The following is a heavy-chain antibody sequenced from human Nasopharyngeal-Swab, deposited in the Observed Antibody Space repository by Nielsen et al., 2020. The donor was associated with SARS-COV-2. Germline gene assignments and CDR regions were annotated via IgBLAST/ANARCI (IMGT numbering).Heavy chain of an antibody. D-gene: IGHD4-17*01. V-gene: IGHV1-18*04. CDR3: TRGPRYGDYPY. J-gene: IGHJ4*02. CDR1: GYTFTSYG. Sequence: ASVKVSCKASGYTFTSYGISWVRQAPGQGLEWMGWISAYNGNTNYAQKLQGSVTITTDTSTSTAYMELRSLRSDDTSVYYCTRGPRYGDYPYWDQGTLVTVSS. CDR2: ISAYNGNT.